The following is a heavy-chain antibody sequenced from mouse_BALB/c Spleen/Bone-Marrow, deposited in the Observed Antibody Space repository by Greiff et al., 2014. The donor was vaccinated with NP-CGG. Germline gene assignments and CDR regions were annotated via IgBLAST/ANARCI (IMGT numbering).Heavy chain of an antibody. Sequence: EVKVVESGGGLVQPGGSLKLSCATSGFTFSDYYMYWVRQTPERRLEWVACISNGGGSTYYPDTVKGRFTISRDNAKNTLYLQMSRLKSEDTAMYYCARQGGTEYYAMDYWGQGTSVTVSS. J-gene: IGHJ4*01. CDR2: ISNGGGST. CDR1: GFTFSDYY. D-gene: IGHD3-3*01. V-gene: IGHV5-12*02. CDR3: ARQGGTEYYAMDY.